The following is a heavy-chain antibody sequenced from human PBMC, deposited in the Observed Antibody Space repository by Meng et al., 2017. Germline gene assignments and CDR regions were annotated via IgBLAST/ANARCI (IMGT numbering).Heavy chain of an antibody. V-gene: IGHV3-33*01. Sequence: RLLESGGGVVQPGSSLRLSCAASGFTFSSYGMHWVRQAPGKGLEWVAVIWYDGSNKYYADSVKGRFTISRDNSKNTLYLQMNSLRAEDTAVYYCARVVYSSGWSFDYWGQGTLVTVSS. J-gene: IGHJ4*02. D-gene: IGHD6-19*01. CDR1: GFTFSSYG. CDR2: IWYDGSNK. CDR3: ARVVYSSGWSFDY.